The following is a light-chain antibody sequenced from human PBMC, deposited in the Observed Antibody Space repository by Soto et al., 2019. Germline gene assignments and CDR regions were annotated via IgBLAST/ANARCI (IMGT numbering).Light chain of an antibody. CDR1: QSVSSN. CDR3: QQYNDWPLT. V-gene: IGKV3-15*01. J-gene: IGKJ1*01. CDR2: GAF. Sequence: EIDLTQSPVTLSLSPGQRATRSCRASQSVSSNLAWYQQKPGQAPSLLIYGAFTRATGIPARFSGTGSGTEFTLTISSLQSEDFALYYCQQYNDWPLTFGQGTKVDIK.